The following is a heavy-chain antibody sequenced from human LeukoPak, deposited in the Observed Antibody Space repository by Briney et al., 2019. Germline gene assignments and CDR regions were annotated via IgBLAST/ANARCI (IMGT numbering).Heavy chain of an antibody. CDR3: ARENDYGDYLDY. CDR1: GFTFSSYW. V-gene: IGHV3-74*01. Sequence: QPGGSLRLSCAASGFTFSSYWMHWVRQAPGKGLVWVSRINSDGSSTSYADSVKGRFTISRDNAKNTLYLQMNSLRAEDTAVYYCARENDYGDYLDYRGQGTLVTVSS. CDR2: INSDGSST. J-gene: IGHJ4*02. D-gene: IGHD4-17*01.